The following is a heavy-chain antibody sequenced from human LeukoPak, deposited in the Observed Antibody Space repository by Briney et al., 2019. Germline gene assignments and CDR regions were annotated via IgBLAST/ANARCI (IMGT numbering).Heavy chain of an antibody. CDR2: IYYSGST. D-gene: IGHD4-17*01. CDR1: GGSISSGGYY. V-gene: IGHV4-31*03. CDR3: ARVSTTVTLRRAFDI. Sequence: SQTLYLTCTVSGGSISSGGYYWSWIRQHPGKGLEWIGYIYYSGSTYYNPSLKSRVTISVDTSKNQFSLKLSSVTAADTAVYYCARVSTTVTLRRAFDIWGQGTMVTVSS. J-gene: IGHJ3*02.